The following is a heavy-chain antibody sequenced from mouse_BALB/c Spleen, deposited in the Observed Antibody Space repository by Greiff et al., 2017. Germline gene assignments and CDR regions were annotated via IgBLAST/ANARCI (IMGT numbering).Heavy chain of an antibody. Sequence: VNLVESGPGLVAPSQSLSITCTVSGFSLTSYGVHWVRQPPGKGLEWLGVIWAGGSTNYNSALMSRLSISKDNSKSQVFLKMNSLQTDDTAMYYCARDRYDEAMDYWGQGTSVTVSS. CDR1: GFSLTSYG. J-gene: IGHJ4*01. V-gene: IGHV2-9*02. D-gene: IGHD2-14*01. CDR3: ARDRYDEAMDY. CDR2: IWAGGST.